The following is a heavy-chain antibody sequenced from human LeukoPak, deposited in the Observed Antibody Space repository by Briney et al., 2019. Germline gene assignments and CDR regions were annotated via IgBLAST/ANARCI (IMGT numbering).Heavy chain of an antibody. CDR3: TKANTAVAAFGYFDL. J-gene: IGHJ2*01. CDR2: ISGDGGST. D-gene: IGHD6-19*01. V-gene: IGHV3-43*02. Sequence: PGGSLRLSCAASGFTFDDYAMHWVRQTPGKGLEWVSLISGDGGSTYYADSVKGRFTVSRDNSKNSLYLQMNSLRADDTAVYYCTKANTAVAAFGYFDLWGRGTLVTVSS. CDR1: GFTFDDYA.